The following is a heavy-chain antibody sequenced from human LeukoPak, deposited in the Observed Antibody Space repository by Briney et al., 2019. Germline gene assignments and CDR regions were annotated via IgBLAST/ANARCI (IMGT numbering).Heavy chain of an antibody. D-gene: IGHD3-9*01. V-gene: IGHV1-8*03. Sequence: GASVKVSCKASGYTFTSYDINWVRQATGQGLEWMGWMNPNSGNTGYAQKFQGRVTITRNTSISTAYMELSSLRSEDTAVYYCARDYDILTGYFDWGQGTLVTVSS. CDR3: ARDYDILTGYFD. J-gene: IGHJ4*02. CDR2: MNPNSGNT. CDR1: GYTFTSYD.